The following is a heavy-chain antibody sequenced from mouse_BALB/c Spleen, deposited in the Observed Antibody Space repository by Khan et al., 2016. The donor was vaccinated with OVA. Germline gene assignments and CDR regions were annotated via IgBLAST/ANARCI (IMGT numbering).Heavy chain of an antibody. V-gene: IGHV2-3*01. CDR2: IWGDGST. Sequence: QVQLQQSGPGLVAPSQSLSITCTVSGFSLTSYGVNWVRQPPGKGLEWLGVIWGDGSTNYHSALISRLSIFKDNSKSQVFLKLNSMQTDDTATYYCAKWGDGSTYAMDYWGQGTSVTVSS. J-gene: IGHJ4*01. D-gene: IGHD2-3*01. CDR3: AKWGDGSTYAMDY. CDR1: GFSLTSYG.